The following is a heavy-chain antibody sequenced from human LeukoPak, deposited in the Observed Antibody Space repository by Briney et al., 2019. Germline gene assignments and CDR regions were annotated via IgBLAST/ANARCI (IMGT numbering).Heavy chain of an antibody. D-gene: IGHD3-16*01. V-gene: IGHV3-33*01. J-gene: IGHJ4*02. CDR3: ARDQYALDYFDY. CDR2: IWSDGSNK. Sequence: PGGSLRLSCATSGFTFSGYGMHWVRQAPGKGLEWVAVIWSDGSNKYYADSVKGRFTISRDSSKNTLYLEMNSLRAEDTAVYYCARDQYALDYFDYWGQGTLVTVSS. CDR1: GFTFSGYG.